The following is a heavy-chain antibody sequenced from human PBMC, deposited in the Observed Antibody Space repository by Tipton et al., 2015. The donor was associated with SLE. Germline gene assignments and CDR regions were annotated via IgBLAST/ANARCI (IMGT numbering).Heavy chain of an antibody. CDR1: GFTFSSYW. D-gene: IGHD6-6*01. J-gene: IGHJ3*02. CDR2: IKQDGSEK. Sequence: SLRLSCAASGFTFSSYWMSWVRQAPGKGLEWVANIKQDGSEKYYVDSVKGRFTISRDNAKNSLYLQMNSLRAEDTAVYYCARDSSSESWGGAFDIWGQGTMVTVSS. V-gene: IGHV3-7*01. CDR3: ARDSSSESWGGAFDI.